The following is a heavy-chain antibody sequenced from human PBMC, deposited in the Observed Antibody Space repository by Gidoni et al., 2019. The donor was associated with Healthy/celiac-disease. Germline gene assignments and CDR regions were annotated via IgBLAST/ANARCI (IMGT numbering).Heavy chain of an antibody. CDR3: ARGKDSSPLDY. J-gene: IGHJ4*02. Sequence: QVQLQQWGAGLLKPSETLSLTCAVSGGSFSGYYWSWIRQPPGKGLEWIGEINHSGSTNYNPSLKSRVTISVDTSKNQFSLKLSSVTAADTAVYYCARGKDSSPLDYWGQGTLVTVSS. D-gene: IGHD2-15*01. V-gene: IGHV4-34*01. CDR2: INHSGST. CDR1: GGSFSGYY.